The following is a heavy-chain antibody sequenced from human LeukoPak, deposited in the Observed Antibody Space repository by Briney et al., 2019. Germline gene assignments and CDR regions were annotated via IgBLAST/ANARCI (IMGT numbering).Heavy chain of an antibody. CDR2: IYYSGST. D-gene: IGHD6-13*01. CDR3: ASNAAAAGTLVDY. V-gene: IGHV4-39*07. Sequence: SETLSLTCTVSGGSISSSSYYWGWIRRPPGKGLEWIGSIYYSGSTYYNPSLKSRVTISVDTSKNQFSLKLSSVTAADTAVYYCASNAAAAGTLVDYWGQGTLVTVSS. CDR1: GGSISSSSYY. J-gene: IGHJ4*02.